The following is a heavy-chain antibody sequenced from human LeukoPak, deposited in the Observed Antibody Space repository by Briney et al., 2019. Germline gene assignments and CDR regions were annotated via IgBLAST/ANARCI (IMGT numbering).Heavy chain of an antibody. J-gene: IGHJ4*02. CDR2: FRGSGTGT. Sequence: GGSLRLSCAASGFTLSSYSMSWVRQAPGKGLEWVSSFRGSGTGTHYADSVKGRFTISRDNSKNTLYLQMNSLRAEDTAVYYCARETTYYYDSSGYDYWGQGTLVTVSS. D-gene: IGHD3-22*01. CDR3: ARETTYYYDSSGYDY. V-gene: IGHV3-23*01. CDR1: GFTLSSYS.